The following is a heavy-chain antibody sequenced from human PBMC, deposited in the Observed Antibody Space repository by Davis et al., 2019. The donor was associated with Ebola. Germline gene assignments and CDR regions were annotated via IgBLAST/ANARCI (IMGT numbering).Heavy chain of an antibody. Sequence: PGGFLRLSCAASGFSFETYLMNWVRQAPGKGLEWVASINSGSIFINYADSVKGRFTISRDNAKNSLFLQMNSLRAEDTAVYYCARGRDYAFDIWGQGTMVTVSS. CDR3: ARGRDYAFDI. CDR2: INSGSIFI. CDR1: GFSFETYL. V-gene: IGHV3-21*01. J-gene: IGHJ3*02. D-gene: IGHD2-21*02.